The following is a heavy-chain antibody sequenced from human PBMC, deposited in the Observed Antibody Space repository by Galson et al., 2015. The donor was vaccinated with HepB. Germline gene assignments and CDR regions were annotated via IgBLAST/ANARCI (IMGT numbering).Heavy chain of an antibody. CDR2: IIPIFGTA. D-gene: IGHD1-1*01. CDR3: ASQQVGTPYYYYMDV. J-gene: IGHJ6*03. CDR1: GGTFSSYA. Sequence: SVKVSCKASGGTFSSYAISWVRQAPGQGLEWMGGIIPIFGTANYAQKFQGRVTITADESTSTAYMELSSLRSEDTAVYYCASQQVGTPYYYYMDVWGKGTTVTVSS. V-gene: IGHV1-69*13.